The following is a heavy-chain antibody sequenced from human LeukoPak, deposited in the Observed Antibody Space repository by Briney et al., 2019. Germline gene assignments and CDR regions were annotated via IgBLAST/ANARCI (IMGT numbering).Heavy chain of an antibody. D-gene: IGHD3-10*01. J-gene: IGHJ4*02. CDR1: GFTFSNYA. CDR3: ATEGWLLWLGAKIAQGFDY. Sequence: GGSLRLSCAASGFTFSNYAMHWVRQAPGKGLEYVSSISSNRGSTYYANSVKGRFTISRDNSKNTLYLQMGSLRADDMAVYYCATEGWLLWLGAKIAQGFDYWGQGTLVTVSS. V-gene: IGHV3-64*01. CDR2: ISSNRGST.